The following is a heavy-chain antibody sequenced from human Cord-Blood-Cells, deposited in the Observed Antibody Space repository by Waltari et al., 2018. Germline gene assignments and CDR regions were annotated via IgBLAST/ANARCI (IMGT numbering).Heavy chain of an antibody. CDR2: ISYDGSNK. Sequence: QVQLVESGGGVVQPGRSLRLSCAASGFTFSSYAMHWVRQAPGKGLEWVAVISYDGSNKYYADSVKGRFTISRDNSKNTLYLQMNSQRAEDTAVYYCASTSNSGYDSDYWGQGTLVTVSS. CDR3: ASTSNSGYDSDY. CDR1: GFTFSSYA. D-gene: IGHD5-12*01. J-gene: IGHJ4*02. V-gene: IGHV3-30-3*01.